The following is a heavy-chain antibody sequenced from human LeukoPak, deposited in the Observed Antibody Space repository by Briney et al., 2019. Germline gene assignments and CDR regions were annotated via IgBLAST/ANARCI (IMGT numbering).Heavy chain of an antibody. CDR1: GFTFSSYS. CDR3: AKDIGAAAGTFDY. J-gene: IGHJ4*02. D-gene: IGHD6-13*01. Sequence: PGGSLRLSCAASGFTFSSYSMNWVRQAPGKGLEWVSSISSSSSYIYYADSVKGRFTISRDNAKNSLYLQMNSLRAEDTALYYCAKDIGAAAGTFDYWGQGTLVTVSS. CDR2: ISSSSSYI. V-gene: IGHV3-21*04.